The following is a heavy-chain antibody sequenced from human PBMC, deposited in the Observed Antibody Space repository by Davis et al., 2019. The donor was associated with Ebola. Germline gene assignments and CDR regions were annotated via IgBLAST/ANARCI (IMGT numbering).Heavy chain of an antibody. CDR3: ARDLRSGMDV. Sequence: SVKVSCKASGYTFTSYGISWVRQAPGQGLEWMGGIIPIFGTANYAQKFQGRVTMTRDTSTSTVYMELSSLRSEDTAVYYCARDLRSGMDVWGQGTTVTVSS. V-gene: IGHV1-69*05. CDR2: IIPIFGTA. J-gene: IGHJ6*02. CDR1: GYTFTSYG.